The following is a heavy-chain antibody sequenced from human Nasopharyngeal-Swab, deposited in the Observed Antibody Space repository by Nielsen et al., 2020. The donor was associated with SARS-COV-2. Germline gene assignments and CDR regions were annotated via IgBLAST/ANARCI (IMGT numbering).Heavy chain of an antibody. Sequence: GGSLRLSCAASGFTFSNYAMNWVRHAPGKGLEWVSSISDSGGSTSYSDSVRGRFTISRVNSKNTLYLQMNSLRAEDTAVYYCAKETPQSWLPDYWGQGTLVTVSS. J-gene: IGHJ4*02. D-gene: IGHD5-18*01. CDR1: GFTFSNYA. CDR2: ISDSGGST. V-gene: IGHV3-23*01. CDR3: AKETPQSWLPDY.